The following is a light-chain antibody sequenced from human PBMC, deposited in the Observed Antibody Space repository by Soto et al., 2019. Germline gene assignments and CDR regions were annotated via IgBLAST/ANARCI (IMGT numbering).Light chain of an antibody. Sequence: EISMTQFPAILSAFPGEGATLSCRAAQDVTTNFAWYQLRRGQPPRLLISGASSRATGIPDRFSGSGFGTDFTLTISRLEPEDFALYYCQHYAGGSRITFGQGTRLEIK. CDR3: QHYAGGSRIT. CDR2: GAS. CDR1: QDVTTN. J-gene: IGKJ5*01. V-gene: IGKV3D-15*01.